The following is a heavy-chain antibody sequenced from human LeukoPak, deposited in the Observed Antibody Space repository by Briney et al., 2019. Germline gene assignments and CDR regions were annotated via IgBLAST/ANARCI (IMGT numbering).Heavy chain of an antibody. CDR3: ARYRDQGYSGYDWSY. J-gene: IGHJ4*02. Sequence: SVRVSCKASGGTFSSYAISWVRQAPGQGLEWMGRIIPILGIANYAQKFQGRVTITADKSTSTAYMELSSLRSEDTAVYYCARYRDQGYSGYDWSYWGQGTLVTVSS. CDR2: IIPILGIA. CDR1: GGTFSSYA. D-gene: IGHD5-12*01. V-gene: IGHV1-69*04.